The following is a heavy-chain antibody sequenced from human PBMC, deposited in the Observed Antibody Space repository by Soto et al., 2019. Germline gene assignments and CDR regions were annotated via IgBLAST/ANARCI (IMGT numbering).Heavy chain of an antibody. D-gene: IGHD4-17*01. CDR2: IYYSGST. V-gene: IGHV4-59*08. J-gene: IGHJ6*02. Sequence: SETLSLTCTVSGGSISSYYWSWIRPPPGKGLEWIGYIYYSGSTNYNPSLKSRVTISGDTSKNQFSLKLSSVTAADTAVYYCARHKTTVTPYYGMDVWGQGTTVTVSS. CDR3: ARHKTTVTPYYGMDV. CDR1: GGSISSYY.